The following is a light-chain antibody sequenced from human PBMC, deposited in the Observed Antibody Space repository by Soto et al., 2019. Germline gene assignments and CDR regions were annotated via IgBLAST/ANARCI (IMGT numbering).Light chain of an antibody. CDR1: QSVTSSY. J-gene: IGKJ1*01. Sequence: DIVLTQSPGTLSLSPGERATLSCRASQSVTSSYVAWYQQKPGQAPRLPIYGASSRATGIPDRFTGSGSGTDFTLTISRLEPEDFAVYYCQQYGTSRQTFGQGTKVEVK. V-gene: IGKV3-20*01. CDR2: GAS. CDR3: QQYGTSRQT.